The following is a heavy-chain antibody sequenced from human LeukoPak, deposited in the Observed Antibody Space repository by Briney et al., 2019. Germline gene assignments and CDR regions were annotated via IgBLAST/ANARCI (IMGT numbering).Heavy chain of an antibody. Sequence: ASVKVSCKVSGYTLTELSMHWVRQAPGKGLEWMGGFDPEDGETISAQKFQGRVTMTEDTSTDTAYMELSSLRSEDTAVYYCATDRTSGYSSSWYPRSFDYWGQGTLVTVSS. CDR3: ATDRTSGYSSSWYPRSFDY. V-gene: IGHV1-24*01. J-gene: IGHJ4*02. CDR1: GYTLTELS. D-gene: IGHD6-13*01. CDR2: FDPEDGET.